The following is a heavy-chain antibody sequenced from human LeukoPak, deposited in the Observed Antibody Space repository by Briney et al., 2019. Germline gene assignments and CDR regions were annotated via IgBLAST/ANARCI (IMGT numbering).Heavy chain of an antibody. CDR2: LKKGASEK. D-gene: IGHD5-18*01. Sequence: WVSLRLSCAASGFTFSSYWMTWVRQAPGKGLEWVASLKKGASEKYYVDSVKGRFTISRDNAKNSLYLQMNSLRAEDTALYYCARGSYGPIWGQGTMVTVSS. CDR3: ARGSYGPI. CDR1: GFTFSSYW. V-gene: IGHV3-7*04. J-gene: IGHJ3*02.